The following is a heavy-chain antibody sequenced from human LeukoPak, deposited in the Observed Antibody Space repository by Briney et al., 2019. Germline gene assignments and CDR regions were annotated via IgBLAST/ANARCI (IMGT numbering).Heavy chain of an antibody. CDR1: GFTFSSYE. CDR2: ISSSGSTI. V-gene: IGHV3-48*03. Sequence: QPGGSLRLSCAASGFTFSSYEMNWVRQAPGKGLEWVSYISSSGSTIYYADSVKGRFTISRDNAKNSLYLQMNSLRAEDTAVYYCARTYSSSSLWFDPWGQGTLVTVSS. D-gene: IGHD6-13*01. CDR3: ARTYSSSSLWFDP. J-gene: IGHJ5*02.